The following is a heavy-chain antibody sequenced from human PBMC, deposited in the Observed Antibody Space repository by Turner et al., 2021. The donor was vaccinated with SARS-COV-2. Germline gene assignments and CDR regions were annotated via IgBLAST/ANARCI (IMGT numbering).Heavy chain of an antibody. V-gene: IGHV3-30*04. CDR3: ARECDDSSGCAEYFQH. Sequence: VQLVESGGDVVQPGRSLRRSCAASGLTFSSYAMHWVRQAPGKGLEWVAVISYDGRNKYYADSVKGRFTISRDNSKNTLYLQMNSLRAEDTAVYYCARECDDSSGCAEYFQHWGQGTLVTVSS. J-gene: IGHJ1*01. CDR2: ISYDGRNK. D-gene: IGHD3-22*01. CDR1: GLTFSSYA.